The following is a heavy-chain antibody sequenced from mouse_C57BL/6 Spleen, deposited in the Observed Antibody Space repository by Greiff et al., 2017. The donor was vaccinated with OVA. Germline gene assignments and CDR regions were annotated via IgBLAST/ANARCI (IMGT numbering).Heavy chain of an antibody. CDR3: ARGDFDGAFDY. V-gene: IGHV3-1*01. D-gene: IGHD2-3*01. J-gene: IGHJ2*01. CDR2: ISYSGST. Sequence: VQLKESGPGMVKPSQSLSLTCTVTGYSITSGYDWHWIRHFPGNKLEWMGYISYSGSTNYNPSLKSRISITHDTSKNHFFLKLNSVTTEDTATYYCARGDFDGAFDYWGQGTTLTVSS. CDR1: GYSITSGYD.